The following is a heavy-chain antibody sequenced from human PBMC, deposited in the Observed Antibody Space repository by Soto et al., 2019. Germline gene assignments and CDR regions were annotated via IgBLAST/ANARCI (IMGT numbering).Heavy chain of an antibody. CDR3: AKDSVESGLGESDY. D-gene: IGHD3-16*01. J-gene: IGHJ4*02. Sequence: QVQLVESGGGVVQPGRSLRLSCAASGFSFSNNGMHWVRQAPGKGLEWVAIRSYEGSKKYYADSVKGRFTISRDNSKNTLYLQMNSLRVDDTAVYSCAKDSVESGLGESDYWGQGIMVTVSS. V-gene: IGHV3-30*18. CDR1: GFSFSNNG. CDR2: RSYEGSKK.